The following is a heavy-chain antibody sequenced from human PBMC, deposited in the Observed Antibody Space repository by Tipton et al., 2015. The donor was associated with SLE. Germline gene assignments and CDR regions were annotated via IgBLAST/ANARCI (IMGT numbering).Heavy chain of an antibody. CDR2: IYYSGST. CDR3: ARRGIYDYGDY. Sequence: TLSLTCAVSGDSISSSSYYWGWIRQPPGKGLEWIGSIYYSGSTYYNPSLKSRVTISVDTSKNQFSLKLSSVTAADTAVYYCARRGIYDYGDYWGQGTLVTVSS. CDR1: GDSISSSSYY. V-gene: IGHV4-39*01. J-gene: IGHJ4*02. D-gene: IGHD3-16*01.